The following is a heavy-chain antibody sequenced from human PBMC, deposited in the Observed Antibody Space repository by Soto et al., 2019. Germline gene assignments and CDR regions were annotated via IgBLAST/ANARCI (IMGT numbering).Heavy chain of an antibody. CDR2: INSDGSST. CDR1: GFTFSSYW. Sequence: LRLSCAASGFTFSSYWMHWVRQAPGKGLVWVSRINSDGSSTSYADSVKGRFTISRDNAKSTLYLQMNSLRAEDTAVYYCARDQIAAAGIVGMDVWGQGTTVTVSS. CDR3: ARDQIAAAGIVGMDV. D-gene: IGHD6-13*01. J-gene: IGHJ6*02. V-gene: IGHV3-74*01.